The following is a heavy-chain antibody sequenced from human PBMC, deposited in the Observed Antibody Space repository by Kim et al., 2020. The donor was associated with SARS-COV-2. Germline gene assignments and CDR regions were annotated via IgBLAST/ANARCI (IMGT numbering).Heavy chain of an antibody. CDR1: GFDFSFYW. J-gene: IGHJ4*02. CDR2: IKRDGGEK. Sequence: GGSLRLSCEASGFDFSFYWMRWVRQAPEKGLEWVATIKRDGGEKYFVDAVKGRFTISRDNVKKSVYLQMNSLRVEDTGVYYCVREVAATLDQWGQGTVVTVSS. V-gene: IGHV3-7*01. CDR3: VREVAATLDQ. D-gene: IGHD1-26*01.